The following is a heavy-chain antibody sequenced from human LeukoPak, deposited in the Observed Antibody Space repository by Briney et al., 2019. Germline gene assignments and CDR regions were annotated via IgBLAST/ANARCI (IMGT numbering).Heavy chain of an antibody. J-gene: IGHJ4*02. CDR1: GGSIRSGSYH. CDR2: IYTNGST. Sequence: SQALSLTCTVSGGSIRSGSYHWSWIRQSAGKGLEWIGRIYTNGSTYYNPSLKSRVTISVDTSKNQFSLKLSSVTAADTAVYYCARQNYYGSGSDFDYWGQGTPVTVSS. V-gene: IGHV4-61*02. D-gene: IGHD3-10*01. CDR3: ARQNYYGSGSDFDY.